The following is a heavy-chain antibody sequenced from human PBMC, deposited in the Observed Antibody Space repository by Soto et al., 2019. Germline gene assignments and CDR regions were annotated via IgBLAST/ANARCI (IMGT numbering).Heavy chain of an antibody. Sequence: ASVKAPCKAPGYTFTSYYIQWARQAPGQGLEWMGIINPSGGRATYAQTFQGRVTMTSDTSSSTVYMELGSLISEDMAVYYCAGAATRGSGRRMDVRVKRSTVTVSS. CDR2: INPSGGRA. V-gene: IGHV1-46*01. D-gene: IGHD2-15*01. J-gene: IGHJ6*01. CDR1: GYTFTSYY. CDR3: AGAATRGSGRRMDV.